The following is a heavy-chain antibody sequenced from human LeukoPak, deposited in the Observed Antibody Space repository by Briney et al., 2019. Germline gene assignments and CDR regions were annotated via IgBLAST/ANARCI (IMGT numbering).Heavy chain of an antibody. CDR1: GDPVSSGSYF. V-gene: IGHV4-61*01. CDR3: VKMAEWFDP. D-gene: IGHD5-24*01. CDR2: ISYSGST. Sequence: SETLSLTCTVSGDPVSSGSYFWSWIRQPSGKGLERIGYISYSGSTSYNSSLKSRVTISVDTSKNQFSLKLSSMTAADTAVYFCVKMAEWFDPWGQGTLVTVSS. J-gene: IGHJ5*02.